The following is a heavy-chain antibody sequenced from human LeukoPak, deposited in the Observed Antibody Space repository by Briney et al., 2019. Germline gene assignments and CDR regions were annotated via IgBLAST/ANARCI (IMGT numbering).Heavy chain of an antibody. J-gene: IGHJ4*02. CDR2: INHSGST. D-gene: IGHD6-13*01. Sequence: PSETLSLTCAVYGGSFSGYYWSWIRQPPGKGLEWIGEINHSGSTNYNPSLKSRVTISVDTSKNQFSLKLSSMTAADTAVYYCARGRGYSSSWYFYWGREPWSPSPQ. CDR1: GGSFSGYY. CDR3: ARGRGYSSSWYFY. V-gene: IGHV4-34*01.